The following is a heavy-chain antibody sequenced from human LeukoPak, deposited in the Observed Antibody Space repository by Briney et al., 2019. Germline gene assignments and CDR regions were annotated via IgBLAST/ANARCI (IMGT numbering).Heavy chain of an antibody. CDR3: ARDQKGYCSSTSCNPLDY. J-gene: IGHJ4*02. Sequence: GSLRLSCTTSGFTFTNYRMHWVRQGPGKGLDWITDISSTGYNTFYADSVKGRFSISRDNAKNSLYLLMNSLRAEDTAVYYCARDQKGYCSSTSCNPLDYWGQGTLVTVSS. V-gene: IGHV3-48*04. CDR2: ISSTGYNT. CDR1: GFTFTNYR. D-gene: IGHD2-2*01.